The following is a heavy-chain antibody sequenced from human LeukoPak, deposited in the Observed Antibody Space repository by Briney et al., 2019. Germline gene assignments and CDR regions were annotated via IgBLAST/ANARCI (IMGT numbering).Heavy chain of an antibody. Sequence: PSETLSLTCTVSGGSISSYYWSWIRQPPGKGLEWIGYIYYSGSTNYKPSLKSRVTISVDTSKNQFSLKLSSVTAADTAVYYCARHDLLSIPQIAVAGDFDYWGQGTLVTVSS. D-gene: IGHD6-19*01. J-gene: IGHJ4*02. CDR1: GGSISSYY. CDR3: ARHDLLSIPQIAVAGDFDY. V-gene: IGHV4-59*01. CDR2: IYYSGST.